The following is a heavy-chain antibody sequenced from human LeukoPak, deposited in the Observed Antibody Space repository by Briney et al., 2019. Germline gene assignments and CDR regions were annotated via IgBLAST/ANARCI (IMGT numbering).Heavy chain of an antibody. CDR1: GGTFSSFA. D-gene: IGHD3-16*01. J-gene: IGHJ4*02. V-gene: IGHV1-69*13. Sequence: SVKVSCKASGGTFSSFAIGWVRQAPGQGLEWMGGIIPTSSVPNYAQKFRDRLTISADESARTAYLELSSLTSDDTAVYYCAREPRVGESTSNFWGQGTLVTVSS. CDR3: AREPRVGESTSNF. CDR2: IIPTSSVP.